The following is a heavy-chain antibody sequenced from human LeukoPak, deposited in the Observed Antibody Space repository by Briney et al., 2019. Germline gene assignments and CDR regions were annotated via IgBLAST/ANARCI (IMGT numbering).Heavy chain of an antibody. CDR2: IIPIFGTA. CDR1: GGTFSSYA. V-gene: IGHV1-69*01. Sequence: SVKVSCKASGGTFSSYAISWVRQAPGQGLEWMGGIIPIFGTANYAQKFQGRVTITADESTRTAYMELSSLRSEDTAVYYCARATSDYGDRLPFDYWGQGTLVTVSS. J-gene: IGHJ4*02. CDR3: ARATSDYGDRLPFDY. D-gene: IGHD4-17*01.